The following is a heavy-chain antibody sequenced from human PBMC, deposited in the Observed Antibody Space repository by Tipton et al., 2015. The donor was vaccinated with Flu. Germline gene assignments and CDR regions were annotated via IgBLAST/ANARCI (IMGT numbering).Heavy chain of an antibody. V-gene: IGHV3-23*01. D-gene: IGHD6-19*01. CDR3: ARGDSSGYEHFQY. CDR1: GFTLSSYA. Sequence: SLRLSCAASGFTLSSYAMSWVRQAPGKGLEWVSVIRDSGDSFYADSVKGRFTISRDNSKNTLYLQMNSLRAEDTAFYYCARGDSSGYEHFQYWGQGTLVTVSS. J-gene: IGHJ1*01. CDR2: IRDSGDS.